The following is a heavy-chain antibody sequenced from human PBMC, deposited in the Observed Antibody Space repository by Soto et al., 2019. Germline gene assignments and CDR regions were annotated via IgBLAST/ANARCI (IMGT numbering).Heavy chain of an antibody. CDR1: GGSISSSSYY. D-gene: IGHD2-15*01. V-gene: IGHV4-39*01. CDR3: ASSYCSGGSCYSGPFDY. Sequence: SETLSLTCTVSGGSISSSSYYWGWIRQPPGKGLEWIGSIYYSGSTYYNPSLKSRVTISVDTSKNQFSLKLSSVTAADTAVYYCASSYCSGGSCYSGPFDYWGQGTLVTVSS. J-gene: IGHJ4*02. CDR2: IYYSGST.